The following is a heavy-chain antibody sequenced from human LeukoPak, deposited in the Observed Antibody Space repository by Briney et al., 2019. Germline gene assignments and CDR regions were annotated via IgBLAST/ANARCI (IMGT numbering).Heavy chain of an antibody. CDR1: GFTFPSSA. CDR3: AAVDLWDTMGLEDAFDI. J-gene: IGHJ3*02. D-gene: IGHD3-10*01. V-gene: IGHV1-58*02. Sequence: TSVKVSCKASGFTFPSSAMQWVRQARGQRLEWIGWIVVGSGNTNYAQKFQERVTITRDMSTSTAYMELSSLRSEDTAVYYCAAVDLWDTMGLEDAFDIWGQGTMVTVSS. CDR2: IVVGSGNT.